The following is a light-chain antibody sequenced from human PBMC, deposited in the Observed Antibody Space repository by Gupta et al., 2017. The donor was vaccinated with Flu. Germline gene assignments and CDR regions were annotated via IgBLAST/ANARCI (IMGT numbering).Light chain of an antibody. V-gene: IGLV1-47*01. CDR1: SSNIGSNY. CDR2: RNN. CDR3: AAWDDSLSGQGV. J-gene: IGLJ3*02. Sequence: QSVLPQPPPASGTPGQRVTVLCSGSSSNIGSNYVYWYQQVPGTAPKVLIYRNNERPSGVPDRFSGSKSGTSASLAISGLRSEDEADYYCAAWDDSLSGQGVFGGGTKLTVL.